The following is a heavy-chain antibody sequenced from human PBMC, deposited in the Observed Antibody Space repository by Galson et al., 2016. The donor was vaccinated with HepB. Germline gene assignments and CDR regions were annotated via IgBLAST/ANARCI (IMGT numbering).Heavy chain of an antibody. V-gene: IGHV4-4*07. CDR3: ARVGTTYYDILTGAGDAFDL. CDR2: VHISGNT. J-gene: IGHJ3*01. CDR1: GASIKSHY. Sequence: SETLSLTCTVSGASIKSHYWSWIRQPAGRGLEWIGRVHISGNTNYNPSLKSRLAMSIDTTNNRFSLNLTSVTAADTAFYHCARVGTTYYDILTGAGDAFDLWGHGRMVTVSS. D-gene: IGHD3-9*01.